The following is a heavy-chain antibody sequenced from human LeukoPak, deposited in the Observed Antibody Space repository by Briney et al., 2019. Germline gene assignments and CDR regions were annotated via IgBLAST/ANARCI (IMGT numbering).Heavy chain of an antibody. D-gene: IGHD2-21*02. CDR3: ARDRMADIVVVTAMYAFDI. Sequence: SETLSHTCAVYGGSFSGYYWSWIRQPPGKGLEWIGEINHSGSTNYNPSLKSRVTISVDTSKNQFSLKLSSVTAADTAVYYCARDRMADIVVVTAMYAFDIWGQGTMVTVSS. CDR1: GGSFSGYY. CDR2: INHSGST. J-gene: IGHJ3*02. V-gene: IGHV4-34*01.